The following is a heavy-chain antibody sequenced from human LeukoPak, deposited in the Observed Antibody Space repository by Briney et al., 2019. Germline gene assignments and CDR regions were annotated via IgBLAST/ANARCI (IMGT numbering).Heavy chain of an antibody. CDR1: GFTFSSYW. CDR3: AREFEYSTSGAGY. J-gene: IGHJ4*02. D-gene: IGHD6-6*01. Sequence: GGSLRLSCAASGFTFSSYWMSWVRQAPGKGLEWVANIKQDGSEKYYAESVKGRFTVSRDNAKNLLHLQMNSLRVEDTAIYYCAREFEYSTSGAGYWGQGTLVTVSS. V-gene: IGHV3-7*01. CDR2: IKQDGSEK.